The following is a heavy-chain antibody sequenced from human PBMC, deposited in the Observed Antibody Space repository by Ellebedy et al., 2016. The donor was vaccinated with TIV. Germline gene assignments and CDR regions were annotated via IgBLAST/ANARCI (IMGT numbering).Heavy chain of an antibody. V-gene: IGHV3-30-3*01. Sequence: GGSLRLXXAASGFTFSSYAMHWVRQAPGKGLEWVAVISYDGSNKYYADSVKGRFTISRDNSKNTLYLQMNSLRAEDTAVYYCARSSTPRDGNDYYYYGMDVWGQGTTVTVSS. CDR3: ARSSTPRDGNDYYYYGMDV. CDR2: ISYDGSNK. CDR1: GFTFSSYA. J-gene: IGHJ6*02. D-gene: IGHD5-24*01.